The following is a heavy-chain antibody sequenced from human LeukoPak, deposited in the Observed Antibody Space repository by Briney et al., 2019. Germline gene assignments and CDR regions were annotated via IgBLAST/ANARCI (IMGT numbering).Heavy chain of an antibody. CDR3: SRWGSGTFDY. D-gene: IGHD1-26*01. Sequence: ASVKVSCKASGYTFASYYMHWVRQAPGQGLEWMGIINPSGGSTSYAQKFQGRVTMTRDTSTSTVYMELSSLRSEDTAVYYCSRWGSGTFDYWGQGTLVTVSS. V-gene: IGHV1-46*03. CDR1: GYTFASYY. CDR2: INPSGGST. J-gene: IGHJ4*02.